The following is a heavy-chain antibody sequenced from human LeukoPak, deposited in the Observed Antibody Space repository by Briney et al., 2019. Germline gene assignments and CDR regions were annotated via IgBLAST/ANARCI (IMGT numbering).Heavy chain of an antibody. Sequence: SETLSLTCAVYGGSFSSYYWSWIRQPAGKGLEWIGRIYTSGSTNYNPSLKSRVTMSVDTSKNQFSLKLSSVTAADTAVYYCARALLTGGGYYGMDVWGQGTTVTVSS. V-gene: IGHV4-59*10. J-gene: IGHJ6*02. CDR2: IYTSGST. CDR1: GGSFSSYY. CDR3: ARALLTGGGYYGMDV. D-gene: IGHD7-27*01.